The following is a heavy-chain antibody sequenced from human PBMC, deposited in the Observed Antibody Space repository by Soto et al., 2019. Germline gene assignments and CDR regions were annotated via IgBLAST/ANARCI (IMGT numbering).Heavy chain of an antibody. Sequence: GGSLRLSCAASGFTFSSYWMHWVRQAPGKGLVWVSRINSDGSSTSYADSVKGRFTISRDNAKNTLYLQMNSLRAEDTAVYYCASDAYYYYGMDVWGQGTTVTVSS. CDR2: INSDGSST. CDR1: GFTFSSYW. CDR3: ASDAYYYYGMDV. J-gene: IGHJ6*02. V-gene: IGHV3-74*01.